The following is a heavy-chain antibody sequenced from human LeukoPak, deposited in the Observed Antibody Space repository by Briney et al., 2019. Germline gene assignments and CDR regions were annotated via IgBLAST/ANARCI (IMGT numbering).Heavy chain of an antibody. CDR1: GHTFTSYG. V-gene: IGHV1-18*01. D-gene: IGHD6-19*01. CDR2: IDTSNGNT. CDR3: ARDLRSLGTSGWYGGY. Sequence: ASVKVSCKASGHTFTSYGFTWVRQAPGQGPEWMGWIDTSNGNTNYAQKFQARATMTTDTSTSTAYMELRSLTSDDTAVYYCARDLRSLGTSGWYGGYWGQGTLVTVSS. J-gene: IGHJ4*02.